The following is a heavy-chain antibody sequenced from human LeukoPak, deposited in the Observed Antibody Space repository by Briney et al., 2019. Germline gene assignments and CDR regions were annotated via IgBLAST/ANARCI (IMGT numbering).Heavy chain of an antibody. Sequence: SETLSLTCTVSGGSISSYHWSWIRQPPGKGLEWIGYIYYSGSTNYNPSLKSRVTISVDTSKNQFSLKLSSVTAADTAVYYCARSHYDSSGSYYFDYWGQGTLVTVSS. D-gene: IGHD3-22*01. V-gene: IGHV4-59*01. J-gene: IGHJ4*02. CDR2: IYYSGST. CDR3: ARSHYDSSGSYYFDY. CDR1: GGSISSYH.